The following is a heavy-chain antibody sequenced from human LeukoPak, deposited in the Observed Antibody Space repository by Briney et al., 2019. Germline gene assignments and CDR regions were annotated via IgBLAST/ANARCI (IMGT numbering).Heavy chain of an antibody. D-gene: IGHD6-19*01. CDR1: GFTFSRYA. V-gene: IGHV3-23*01. CDR2: ISGSGGST. J-gene: IGHJ4*02. Sequence: GGSLRLSCAASGFTFSRYAMTWIRQAPGKGLEWVSTISGSGGSTYHAGSVKDQFTISRDNSKNTLYLQMSSLRAEDTAVYYCANLLAVAARTSDYWGQGTLVTVSS. CDR3: ANLLAVAARTSDY.